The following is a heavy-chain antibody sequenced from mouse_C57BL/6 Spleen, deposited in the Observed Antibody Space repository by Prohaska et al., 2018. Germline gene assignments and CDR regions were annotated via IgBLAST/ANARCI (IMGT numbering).Heavy chain of an antibody. CDR2: ISYDGSN. D-gene: IGHD2-3*01. CDR3: ARDYDKRFAY. CDR1: GYSITSGYY. V-gene: IGHV3-6*01. Sequence: DVQLQESGPGLVKPSQSLSLTCSVTGYSITSGYYWNWIRQLPGNKLEWMGYISYDGSNNYNPSLKNRISITRYTSKNQFFLKLNSVTTYDTATYYCARDYDKRFAYWGQGTLVTVSA. J-gene: IGHJ3*01.